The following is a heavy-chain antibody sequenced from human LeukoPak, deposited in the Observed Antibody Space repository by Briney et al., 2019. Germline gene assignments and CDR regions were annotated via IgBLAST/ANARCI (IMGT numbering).Heavy chain of an antibody. V-gene: IGHV1-8*02. CDR1: GGTFSSYA. D-gene: IGHD1-14*01. CDR3: ARARGKNNRYKSYYYYYMDV. J-gene: IGHJ6*03. Sequence: ASVKVSCKASGGTFSSYAINWVRQATGQGLEWMGWMNPNSGNTGYAQKFQGRVTMTRNTSISTAYMELSSLRSEDTAVYYCARARGKNNRYKSYYYYYMDVWGKGTTVTISS. CDR2: MNPNSGNT.